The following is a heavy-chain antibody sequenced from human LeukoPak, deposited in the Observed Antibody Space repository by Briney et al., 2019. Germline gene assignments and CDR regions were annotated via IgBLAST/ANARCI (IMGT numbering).Heavy chain of an antibody. CDR3: AKDLRQWPEYFQH. Sequence: PGGSLSLSCAASGFTFSNYNMTWVRQAPGKGLEWVSAISGSGGSTYYADSVKGRFTISRDNSKNTLYLQMNSLRAEDTAVYYCAKDLRQWPEYFQHWSQGTLVTVSS. CDR1: GFTFSNYN. CDR2: ISGSGGST. J-gene: IGHJ1*01. V-gene: IGHV3-23*01. D-gene: IGHD6-19*01.